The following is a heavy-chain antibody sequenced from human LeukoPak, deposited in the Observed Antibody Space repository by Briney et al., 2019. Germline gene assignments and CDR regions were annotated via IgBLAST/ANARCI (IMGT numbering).Heavy chain of an antibody. CDR3: AREGYDILT. D-gene: IGHD3-9*01. J-gene: IGHJ4*02. Sequence: SETLSLTCTVSGGSISSGSYYWSWIRQPAGKGLEWIGRIYTSGSTNYNPSLKSRVTISVDTSKNQFSLKLSSVTAADTAVYYCAREGYDILTGGQGTLVTVSS. V-gene: IGHV4-61*02. CDR1: GGSISSGSYY. CDR2: IYTSGST.